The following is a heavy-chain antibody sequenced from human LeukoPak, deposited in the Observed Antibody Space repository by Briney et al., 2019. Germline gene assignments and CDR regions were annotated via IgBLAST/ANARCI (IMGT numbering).Heavy chain of an antibody. CDR3: AKDLFITNTAMGFDY. CDR2: ISWDGGST. D-gene: IGHD5-18*01. Sequence: GGSLRLSCAASGFTFDDYTMHWVRQAPGKGLEWVSLISWDGGSTYYADSVKGRFTISRDNSKNSLYLQMNSLRTEDTALYYCAKDLFITNTAMGFDYWGQGTLVTVSS. J-gene: IGHJ4*02. V-gene: IGHV3-43*01. CDR1: GFTFDDYT.